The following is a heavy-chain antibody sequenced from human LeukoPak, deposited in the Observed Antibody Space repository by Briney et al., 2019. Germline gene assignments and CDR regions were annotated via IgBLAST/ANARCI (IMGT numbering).Heavy chain of an antibody. D-gene: IGHD1-26*01. CDR2: ISYDGSNK. J-gene: IGHJ4*02. CDR1: GFTFSSYA. Sequence: GGSRRLSCAASGFTFSSYAMHWVRQAPGKGLEWVAVISYDGSNKYYADSVKGRFTISRDNSKNTLYPQMNSLRAEDTAVYYCARDLVGIGNSFDYWGQGTLVTVSS. V-gene: IGHV3-30-3*01. CDR3: ARDLVGIGNSFDY.